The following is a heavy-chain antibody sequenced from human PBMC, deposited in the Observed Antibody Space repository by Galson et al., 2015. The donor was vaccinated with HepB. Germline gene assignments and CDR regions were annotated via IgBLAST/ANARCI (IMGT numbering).Heavy chain of an antibody. J-gene: IGHJ3*02. V-gene: IGHV4-59*01. Sequence: SETPSLTCTVSGGSISSYYWGWIRQTPGKGREWIGSIYYSGSTNYNPSLKSRVTISLDTSKNQFSLKLSSVTAAVTAVYYCERDRGRLAFDIWGQGTMVTVSS. CDR1: GGSISSYY. D-gene: IGHD5/OR15-5a*01. CDR3: ERDRGRLAFDI. CDR2: IYYSGST.